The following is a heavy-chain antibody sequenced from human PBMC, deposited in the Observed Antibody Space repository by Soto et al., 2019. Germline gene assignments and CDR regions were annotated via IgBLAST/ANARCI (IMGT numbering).Heavy chain of an antibody. CDR1: GFTFSSYW. D-gene: IGHD4-17*01. Sequence: EVQLLESGGGLVQPGGSLRLSCAASGFTFSSYWMHWVRQAPGKGLVWVSRINNDGRATSYADSVKGRFTISRDNAKNTLYLQMNSLRAEDTAVYYCWRTAVTMGRDAFDIWGQGTMVTVSS. V-gene: IGHV3-74*01. CDR2: INNDGRAT. J-gene: IGHJ3*02. CDR3: WRTAVTMGRDAFDI.